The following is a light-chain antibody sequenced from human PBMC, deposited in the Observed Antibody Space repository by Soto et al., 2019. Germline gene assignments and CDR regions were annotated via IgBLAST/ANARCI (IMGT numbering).Light chain of an antibody. CDR1: SSNVGGYNY. Sequence: QSALTQPPSASGSPGQLVTISCTGSSSNVGGYNYVSWYQQHPGKAPKLMIYEVSKRPSGVPDRLSGSKSGNTASLTVSGLQAEDEADYYCSSYGGSNAVVFGGGTKLTVL. CDR2: EVS. J-gene: IGLJ2*01. V-gene: IGLV2-8*01. CDR3: SSYGGSNAVV.